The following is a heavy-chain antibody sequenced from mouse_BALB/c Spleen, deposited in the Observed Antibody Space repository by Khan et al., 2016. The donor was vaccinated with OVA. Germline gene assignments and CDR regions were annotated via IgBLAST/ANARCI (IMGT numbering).Heavy chain of an antibody. D-gene: IGHD1-2*01. Sequence: EVQLQESGPGLVKPSQSLSLTCTVTGYSITSGYSWNWIRQFPGNKLEWMGYISYSGSTNYNPSIKSRIPITRDTSKNQFFLQLNSVTTEDTATYYCARTARIKYWGQGTTLTVSS. CDR1: GYSITSGYS. CDR2: ISYSGST. V-gene: IGHV3-1*02. CDR3: ARTARIKY. J-gene: IGHJ2*01.